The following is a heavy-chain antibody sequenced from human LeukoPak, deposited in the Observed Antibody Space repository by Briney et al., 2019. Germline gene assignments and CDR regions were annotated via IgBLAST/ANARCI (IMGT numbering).Heavy chain of an antibody. D-gene: IGHD5-24*01. CDR2: IYSGDLDA. J-gene: IGHJ4*02. Sequence: GESLKISCKGSGYSFDIFWIGWVRQMPGQGLEWMGSIYSGDLDARYSPSFQGQVTISVDKSINTAYLQWSSLKASDTAVYYCARGGRNGYRVLDQWGQGTLVTVSS. CDR1: GYSFDIFW. V-gene: IGHV5-51*01. CDR3: ARGGRNGYRVLDQ.